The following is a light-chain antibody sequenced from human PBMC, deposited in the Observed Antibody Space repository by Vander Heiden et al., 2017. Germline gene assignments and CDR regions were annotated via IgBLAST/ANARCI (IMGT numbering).Light chain of an antibody. Sequence: EIVLTQSPATRPSAPGERATLSCRASQSVSSHLAWYQQKPGQAPRLLIYDASNRATGIPARFSGSGSATDFTLTISSLEPEDFAVYYCQQRSNWPLTFGGGTKVEIK. CDR2: DAS. CDR3: QQRSNWPLT. CDR1: QSVSSH. J-gene: IGKJ4*01. V-gene: IGKV3-11*01.